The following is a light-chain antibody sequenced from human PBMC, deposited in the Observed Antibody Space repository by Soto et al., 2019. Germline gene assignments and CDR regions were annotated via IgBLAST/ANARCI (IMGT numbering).Light chain of an antibody. CDR1: QSVSAW. J-gene: IGKJ1*01. Sequence: DIQMTHSPSILSASVLYLVTITFRASQSVSAWLAWYQQKPGKAPKFLMYDVSSLASGVPSRFSGSGSGTEFTLTISSLQPEDFATYYCLKHYIYPLKFGQGTKVDIK. CDR2: DVS. V-gene: IGKV1-5*01. CDR3: LKHYIYPLK.